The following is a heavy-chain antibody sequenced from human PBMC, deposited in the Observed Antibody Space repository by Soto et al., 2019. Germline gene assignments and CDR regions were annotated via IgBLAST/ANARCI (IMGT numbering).Heavy chain of an antibody. CDR1: GYPFTDYF. V-gene: IGHV1-46*01. D-gene: IGHD2-21*02. CDR2: ISLYHHST. J-gene: IGHJ4*02. CDR3: ARELYSCGGDCPYYMDY. Sequence: ASVKVSCKTSGYPFTDYFIHWLRQSPGQGLEWMGIISLYHHSTSYAQKFQGRLTVTADTPTTTVYMDLSSLTSEDSAVYWCARELYSCGGDCPYYMDYWGQGTLVTVSS.